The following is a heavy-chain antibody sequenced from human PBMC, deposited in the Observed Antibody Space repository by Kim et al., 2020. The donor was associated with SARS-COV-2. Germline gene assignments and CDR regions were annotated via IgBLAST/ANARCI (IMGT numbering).Heavy chain of an antibody. Sequence: STYYADSVKGRFTISRDNPKNTLYLQMNNLRAEDTAVYYCASGFLEWLGYWGQGTLVTVSS. D-gene: IGHD3-3*01. CDR3: ASGFLEWLGY. CDR2: ST. V-gene: IGHV3-53*01. J-gene: IGHJ4*02.